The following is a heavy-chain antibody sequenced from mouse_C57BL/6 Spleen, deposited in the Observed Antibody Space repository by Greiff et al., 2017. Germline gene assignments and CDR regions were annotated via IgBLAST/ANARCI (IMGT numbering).Heavy chain of an antibody. D-gene: IGHD1-1*01. Sequence: EVNLVASEGGLVQPGSSMKLSCTASGFTFSDYYMAWVRQVPEKGLEWVANINYDGSSTYYLDSLKSRFIISRDNAKNILYLQMSSLKSEDTATYYCARYGSSRYYYAMDYWGQGTSVTVSS. J-gene: IGHJ4*01. V-gene: IGHV5-16*01. CDR1: GFTFSDYY. CDR3: ARYGSSRYYYAMDY. CDR2: INYDGSST.